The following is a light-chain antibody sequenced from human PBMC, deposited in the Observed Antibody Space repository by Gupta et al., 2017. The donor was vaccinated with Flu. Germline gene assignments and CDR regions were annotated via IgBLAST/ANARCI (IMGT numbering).Light chain of an antibody. J-gene: IGLJ1*01. Sequence: TIGAGYDVPWYQQRPGTVPKLLIYSNNDRPSWVPARFSGSKSGTSASLAIPGLHAEAEADYYCQSYDSRLIGLYVFGTGTKVTVL. CDR1: TIGAGYD. CDR2: SNN. V-gene: IGLV1-40*01. CDR3: QSYDSRLIGLYV.